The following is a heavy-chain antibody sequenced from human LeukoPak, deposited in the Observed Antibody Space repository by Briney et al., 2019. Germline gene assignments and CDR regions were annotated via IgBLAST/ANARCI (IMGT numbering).Heavy chain of an antibody. V-gene: IGHV3-11*04. J-gene: IGHJ4*02. D-gene: IGHD3-16*01. CDR2: ISNSGNTI. CDR3: ARDQRGERTDY. Sequence: PGGSLRLSCVASGFRFSDYYMSWIRQAPGKGLEWISYISNSGNTIYYADSVKGRFTISRDNAKNSLYLQMNSLRAGDTAVYYCARDQRGERTDYWGQGTLVTVSS. CDR1: GFRFSDYY.